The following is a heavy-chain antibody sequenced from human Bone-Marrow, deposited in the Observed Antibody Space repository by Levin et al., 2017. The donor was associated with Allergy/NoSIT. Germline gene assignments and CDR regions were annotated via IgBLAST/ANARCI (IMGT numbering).Heavy chain of an antibody. V-gene: IGHV3-23*01. D-gene: IGHD3-22*01. J-gene: IGHJ4*02. CDR1: GFTFTNYG. CDR3: AKSQESSGYYIRVNDY. Sequence: QPGGSLRLSCVASGFTFTNYGMSWVRQAPGKGLEWVSGIINGGNTYYADSVKGRFTISRDTSKNTLYLQMNSLRGEDTAVYYGAKSQESSGYYIRVNDYWGQGTLVTVSS. CDR2: IINGGNT.